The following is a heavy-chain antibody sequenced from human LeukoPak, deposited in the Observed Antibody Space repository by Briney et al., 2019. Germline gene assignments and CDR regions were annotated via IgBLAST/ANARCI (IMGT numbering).Heavy chain of an antibody. CDR1: GYTFTSYD. J-gene: IGHJ4*02. D-gene: IGHD3-3*01. Sequence: ASVKVSCKASGYTFTSYDINWVRQAPGQGLEWMGRINPNSGGTNYAQKFQGRVTMTRDTSISTAYMELSRLRSDDTAVYYCARWYFIGGDYWGQGTLVTVSS. V-gene: IGHV1-2*06. CDR3: ARWYFIGGDY. CDR2: INPNSGGT.